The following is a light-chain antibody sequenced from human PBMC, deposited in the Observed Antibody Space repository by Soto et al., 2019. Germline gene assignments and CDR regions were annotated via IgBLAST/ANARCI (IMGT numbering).Light chain of an antibody. CDR2: EVS. CDR3: SSYAGNNIYV. V-gene: IGLV2-8*01. Sequence: QSVLTQPPSASGSPGQSVTISCTGTSSDVGDYNYVSWYQQHPGKAPKVIVYEVSRRPSGVPDRFSGSKSGNAASLTVSGLQAEDEADYYCSSYAGNNIYVFGTGTKLTVL. CDR1: SSDVGDYNY. J-gene: IGLJ1*01.